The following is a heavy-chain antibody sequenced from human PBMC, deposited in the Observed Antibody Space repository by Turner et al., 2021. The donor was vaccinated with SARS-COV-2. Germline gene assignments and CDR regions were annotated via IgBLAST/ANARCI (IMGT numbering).Heavy chain of an antibody. Sequence: QVQLQQSGPGLVKPSQTLSLTCAISGASVSSNSAAWNWIRQSPSRGLEWLGRTYYRSKWYNDYAVSVKSRITINADTSKNQFSLQLNSVTPEDTAVYYCAREHWVDVWGSYRSTAYFDHWGQGTLVTVSS. J-gene: IGHJ4*02. CDR3: AREHWVDVWGSYRSTAYFDH. V-gene: IGHV6-1*01. CDR2: TYYRSKWYN. D-gene: IGHD3-16*02. CDR1: GASVSSNSAA.